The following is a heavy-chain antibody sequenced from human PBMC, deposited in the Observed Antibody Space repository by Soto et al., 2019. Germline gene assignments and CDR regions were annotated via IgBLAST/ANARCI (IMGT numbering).Heavy chain of an antibody. CDR3: ARSIETNYFYGMDV. CDR2: IIPMFGKP. Sequence: QVQLVQSGAEVREPGSSVTVSCEASGGTFRSYAINWVRQAPGQGLEWMGGIIPMFGKPNYAEKFLGRVTITADEATRTAYMEVSSLKSEDTAVYYCARSIETNYFYGMDVWGLGTTVTVSS. J-gene: IGHJ6*02. V-gene: IGHV1-69*01. CDR1: GGTFRSYA. D-gene: IGHD6-6*01.